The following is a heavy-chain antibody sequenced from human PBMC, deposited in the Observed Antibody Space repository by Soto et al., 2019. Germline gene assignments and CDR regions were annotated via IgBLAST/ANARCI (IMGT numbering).Heavy chain of an antibody. D-gene: IGHD2-2*01. CDR3: RSSTSCYDESCVDV. CDR2: LYHIGST. J-gene: IGHJ6*02. CDR1: GYSISSGNY. Sequence: PSETLSLTCAVSGYSISSGNYWAWIRQPPGRGLEWIGSLYHIGSTHYNTSLKSRVTISVDTSKNHFSLEPSSVTAADTAIYYCRSSTSCYDESCVDVWGQGTMVTV. V-gene: IGHV4-38-2*01.